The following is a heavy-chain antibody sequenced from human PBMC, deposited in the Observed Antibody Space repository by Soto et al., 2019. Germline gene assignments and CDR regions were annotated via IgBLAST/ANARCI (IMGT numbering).Heavy chain of an antibody. CDR2: ISAHNGNT. Sequence: QVHLVQSGAEVKKPGASVKVSCKASGYTFTSYGITWVRQAPGQGLEWMGWISAHNGNTDYAQKLQGRVTVTRDTATSRAYMEVRGLISDATAVYYCARGRYGDLWGEGAGVTVSS. V-gene: IGHV1-18*01. CDR3: ARGRYGDL. CDR1: GYTFTSYG. D-gene: IGHD3-10*01. J-gene: IGHJ4*02.